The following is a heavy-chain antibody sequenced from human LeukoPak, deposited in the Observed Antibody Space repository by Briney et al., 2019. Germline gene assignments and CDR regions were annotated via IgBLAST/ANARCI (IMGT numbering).Heavy chain of an antibody. CDR3: ARDPHLYCSSTSCYFNDC. V-gene: IGHV1-69*06. CDR1: GGTFSSYA. CDR2: ITPIFGTA. D-gene: IGHD2-2*01. J-gene: IGHJ4*02. Sequence: GASVKVSCKASGGTFSSYAISWVRQAPGQGLEWMGGITPIFGTANYAQKFQGRVTITADKSTSTAYMELSSLRSEDTAVYYCARDPHLYCSSTSCYFNDCWGQATLVTVSS.